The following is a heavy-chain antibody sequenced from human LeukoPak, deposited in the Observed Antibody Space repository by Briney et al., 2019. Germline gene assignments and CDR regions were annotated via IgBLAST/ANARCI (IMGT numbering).Heavy chain of an antibody. Sequence: RASQTLSLTCAVSGGSISNGGYSWSWIRQPPGKGLEWIGYIYHSGSTYYNPSLKSRVTISVDRSKNQFSLKLSSVTAADTAVYYCAVSLGYSYGYDYWGQGTLVTVSS. CDR1: GGSISNGGYS. V-gene: IGHV4-30-2*01. CDR3: AVSLGYSYGYDY. CDR2: IYHSGST. J-gene: IGHJ4*02. D-gene: IGHD5-18*01.